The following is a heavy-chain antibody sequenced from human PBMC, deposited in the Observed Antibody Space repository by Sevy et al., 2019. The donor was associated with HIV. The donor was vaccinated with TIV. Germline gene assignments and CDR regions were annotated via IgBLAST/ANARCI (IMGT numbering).Heavy chain of an antibody. Sequence: GGSLRLSCAASGFTFSSYGMHWVRQAPGKGLEWVAVISYDGSNKDYADSVKGRFTISRDNSKNTLYLQMNSLRAEDTAVYYCAKSEWFGELGGWFDSWGQGGLVTVSS. D-gene: IGHD3-10*01. V-gene: IGHV3-30*18. CDR3: AKSEWFGELGGWFDS. J-gene: IGHJ5*01. CDR2: ISYDGSNK. CDR1: GFTFSSYG.